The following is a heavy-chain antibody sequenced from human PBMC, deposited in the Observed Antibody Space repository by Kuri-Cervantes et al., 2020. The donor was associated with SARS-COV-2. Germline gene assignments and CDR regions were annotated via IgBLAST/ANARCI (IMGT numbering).Heavy chain of an antibody. V-gene: IGHV3-11*06. Sequence: GESLKISCAASGFTFSDYYMSWIRQAPGKGLEWVSYISSSSSYTNYADSVKGRFTISRDNSKNTLYLQMNSLRAEDTAVYYCARGLGLGYYYMDVWGKGTTVTVSS. J-gene: IGHJ6*03. D-gene: IGHD3-16*01. CDR1: GFTFSDYY. CDR3: ARGLGLGYYYMDV. CDR2: ISSSSSYT.